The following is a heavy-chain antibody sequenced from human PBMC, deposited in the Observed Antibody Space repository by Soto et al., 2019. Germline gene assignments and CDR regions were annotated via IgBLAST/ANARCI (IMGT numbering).Heavy chain of an antibody. CDR1: GYTFTSYG. CDR3: ARAGASLGSYYGSGSSASWGMDV. J-gene: IGHJ6*02. D-gene: IGHD3-10*01. Sequence: ASVKVSCKASGYTFTSYGISWVRQAPGQGLEWMGWISAYNGNTNYAQKLQGRVAMTTDKSTSTAYMELRGLRSDDTAVYYWARAGASLGSYYGSGSSASWGMDVWGQGNTVTVSS. V-gene: IGHV1-18*01. CDR2: ISAYNGNT.